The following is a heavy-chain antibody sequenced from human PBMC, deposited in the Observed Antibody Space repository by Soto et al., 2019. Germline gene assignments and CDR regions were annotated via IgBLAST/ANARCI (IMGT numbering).Heavy chain of an antibody. Sequence: GGSLRLSCAASGFTFSSYGIHWVRQAPGKGLEWVAIVSYDGSNNYYADSVKGRFTVSRDNSKNTLYLQINSLRGEDTAVYYCAKDRQYSRGWDNINTYYYYGMDVWGQGTTVTVSS. J-gene: IGHJ6*02. CDR2: VSYDGSNN. CDR1: GFTFSSYG. D-gene: IGHD6-19*01. CDR3: AKDRQYSRGWDNINTYYYYGMDV. V-gene: IGHV3-30*18.